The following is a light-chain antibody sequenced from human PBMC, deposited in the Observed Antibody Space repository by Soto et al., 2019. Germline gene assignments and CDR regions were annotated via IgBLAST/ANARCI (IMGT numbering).Light chain of an antibody. CDR1: QSVSSN. Sequence: EIMLTQSPGTLSLYPEERATLSCRASQSVSSNLAWYQQKPGQAPRLLIYGASNRATGIPDRFSGSGSGTDFTLTVIRLEPEDFAVYYCEQYGSSGTFGEGTKVDIK. CDR2: GAS. J-gene: IGKJ4*02. V-gene: IGKV3-20*01. CDR3: EQYGSSGT.